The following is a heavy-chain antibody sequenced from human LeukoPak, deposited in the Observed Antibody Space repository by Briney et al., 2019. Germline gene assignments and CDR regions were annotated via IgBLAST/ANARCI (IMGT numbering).Heavy chain of an antibody. CDR3: ARESPEDAFDI. V-gene: IGHV1-2*06. CDR2: INPSSGGT. CDR1: GYTFTSYY. Sequence: GASVKVSCKASGYTFTSYYMHWVRQAPGQGLEWMGRINPSSGGTSYPQKFQGRVTMTRDTSMGTAYMELSRLRYDDTAVYYCARESPEDAFDIWGQGTMVTVSS. J-gene: IGHJ3*02.